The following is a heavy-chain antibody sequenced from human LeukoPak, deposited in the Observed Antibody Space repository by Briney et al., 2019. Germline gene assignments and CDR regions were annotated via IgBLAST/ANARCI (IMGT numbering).Heavy chain of an antibody. CDR2: IATYNGKT. CDR1: GYTFSSYG. V-gene: IGHV1-18*01. Sequence: GASVTVSCKASGYTFSSYGISWVRQAPGQGLEWMGWIATYNGKTKYAEKVQGRVTMTTDTSTTTAYVELRTLRSDDTAVYYCARDMVGLAADGNWFDPWGQGTLVTVSS. CDR3: ARDMVGLAADGNWFDP. J-gene: IGHJ5*02. D-gene: IGHD6-13*01.